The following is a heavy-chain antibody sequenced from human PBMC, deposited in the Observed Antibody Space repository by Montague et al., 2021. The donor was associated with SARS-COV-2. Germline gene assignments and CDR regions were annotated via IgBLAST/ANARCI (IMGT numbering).Heavy chain of an antibody. J-gene: IGHJ4*02. D-gene: IGHD1-26*01. CDR2: VVPRGDST. V-gene: IGHV3-23*01. Sequence: WVRQAPGKGPEWVSAVVPRGDSTFYADSVKGRFTISRDNSKNALYLQMNSLRAEDTAIYYCARAGTNSETYYWGQGTLVTVSS. CDR3: ARAGTNSETYY.